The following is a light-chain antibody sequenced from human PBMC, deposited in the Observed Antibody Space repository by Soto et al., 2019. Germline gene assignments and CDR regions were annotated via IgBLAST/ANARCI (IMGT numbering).Light chain of an antibody. Sequence: EIVLTQSPGTLSLSPGERATLSCRASQSVSSNLAWFQQKPGQAPRLLIYVASTRATGIPARFSGSGSGTEFTLTISSLQSEDFAVYYCQQYDNWPRTFGQGTKVDI. CDR2: VAS. J-gene: IGKJ1*01. V-gene: IGKV3-15*01. CDR3: QQYDNWPRT. CDR1: QSVSSN.